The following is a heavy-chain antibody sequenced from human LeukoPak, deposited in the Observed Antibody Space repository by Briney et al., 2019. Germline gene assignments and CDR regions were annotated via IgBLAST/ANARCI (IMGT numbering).Heavy chain of an antibody. D-gene: IGHD3-22*01. CDR2: IYYSGST. J-gene: IGHJ3*02. CDR3: ATTYYYDSSGYGEIDI. Sequence: SETLSPTCTVSGGSISSSSYYWGWIRQPPGKGLEWIGSIYYSGSTYYNPSLKSRVTISVDTSKNQFSLKLSSVTAADTAVYYCATTYYYDSSGYGEIDIWGQGTMVTVSS. CDR1: GGSISSSSYY. V-gene: IGHV4-39*01.